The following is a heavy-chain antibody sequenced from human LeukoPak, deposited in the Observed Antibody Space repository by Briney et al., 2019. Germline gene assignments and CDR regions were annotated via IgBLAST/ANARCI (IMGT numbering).Heavy chain of an antibody. CDR3: ARGRQAFEYGDYVFPH. Sequence: GASVKVSCKASGYTFTSYGISWVRQAPGQGLEWMGWISAYNGNTNYAQKLQGRVTMTTDTSTSTAYMELRSLRSDDTAVYYCARGRQAFEYGDYVFPHWGQGTLVTVSS. CDR1: GYTFTSYG. CDR2: ISAYNGNT. J-gene: IGHJ1*01. D-gene: IGHD4-17*01. V-gene: IGHV1-18*01.